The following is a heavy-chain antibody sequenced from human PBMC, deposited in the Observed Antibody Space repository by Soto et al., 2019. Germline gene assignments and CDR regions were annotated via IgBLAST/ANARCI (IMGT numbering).Heavy chain of an antibody. Sequence: DLEESGGGLVHPGGSLRLSCAASGFTFSSSWMNWVRQAPGKGLEWVANIDEDGSEYNDAESVRGRFTISRDNAKNTLYLQMNSLRAAYTAVYYCARTGDGHHDFLDYWGQGILVSVSS. CDR1: GFTFSSSW. D-gene: IGHD1-1*01. CDR2: IDEDGSEY. CDR3: ARTGDGHHDFLDY. V-gene: IGHV3-7*01. J-gene: IGHJ4*02.